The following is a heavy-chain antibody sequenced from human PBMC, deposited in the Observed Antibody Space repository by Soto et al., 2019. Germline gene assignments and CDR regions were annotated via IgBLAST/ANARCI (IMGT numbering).Heavy chain of an antibody. J-gene: IGHJ5*02. CDR3: ARGQYYDFWSGYYIRANNWFDP. Sequence: QVQLQESGPGLVKPSQTLSLTCTVSGGSISSGDYYWSWIRQPPGKGLEWIGYIYYSGSTYYNPSLKSRVTISVDTSKNQFSLKLSSVTAADTAVYYCARGQYYDFWSGYYIRANNWFDPWGQGTLVTVSS. CDR2: IYYSGST. V-gene: IGHV4-30-4*01. CDR1: GGSISSGDYY. D-gene: IGHD3-3*01.